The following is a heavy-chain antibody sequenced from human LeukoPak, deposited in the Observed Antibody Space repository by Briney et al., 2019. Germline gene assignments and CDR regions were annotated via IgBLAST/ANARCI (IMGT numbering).Heavy chain of an antibody. J-gene: IGHJ6*02. Sequence: PGGSLRLSCAASVFTFTSYAMHWGRQAPGRGLEWGAVISYDGSNKYYADSVKGRFTISRDNSKNTLYLQMNSLRAEDTAVYYSARTLSSSSWYPYYYYGMDVWGQGTTVTVSS. V-gene: IGHV3-30*04. CDR1: VFTFTSYA. D-gene: IGHD6-13*01. CDR3: ARTLSSSSWYPYYYYGMDV. CDR2: ISYDGSNK.